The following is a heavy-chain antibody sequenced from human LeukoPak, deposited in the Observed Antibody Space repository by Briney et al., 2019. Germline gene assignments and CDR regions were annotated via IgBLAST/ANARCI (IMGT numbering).Heavy chain of an antibody. Sequence: PGGSLRLSCAASGFTFSSYSMNWVRQAPGKGLEWVSSISSGSSYIYYADSVKGRFTISRDNAKNSLYLQMNSLRAEDTAVYYCARVYRRGYSGYDYGYWGQGTLVTVSS. D-gene: IGHD5-12*01. CDR3: ARVYRRGYSGYDYGY. CDR1: GFTFSSYS. CDR2: ISSGSSYI. J-gene: IGHJ4*02. V-gene: IGHV3-21*01.